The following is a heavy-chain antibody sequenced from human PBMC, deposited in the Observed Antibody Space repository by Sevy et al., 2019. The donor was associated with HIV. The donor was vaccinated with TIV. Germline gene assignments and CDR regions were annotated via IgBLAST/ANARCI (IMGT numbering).Heavy chain of an antibody. V-gene: IGHV3-23*01. CDR2: ISGSSGST. CDR3: AKDHRVRYYFDS. CDR1: GFTFSSYA. Sequence: GGSLRLSCAASGFTFSSYAMSWVRQAPGKGLEWVSSISGSSGSTDYTDSVKGRFTISRDNSKNTLYLQMNSLRAEDTAVYYCAKDHRVRYYFDSWGQRTLVTVSS. J-gene: IGHJ4*02.